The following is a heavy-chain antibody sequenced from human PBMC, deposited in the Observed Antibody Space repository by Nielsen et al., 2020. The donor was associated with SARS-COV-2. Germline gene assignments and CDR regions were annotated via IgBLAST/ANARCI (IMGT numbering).Heavy chain of an antibody. CDR2: ISGSGGST. D-gene: IGHD3-9*01. V-gene: IGHV3-23*01. J-gene: IGHJ6*02. CDR3: ARDHILTGYYPHYFYYGLDV. Sequence: WIRQPPGKGLEWVSAISGSGGSTYHADSVKGRFTISRDNANNSVFLQMNSLRAEDTAVYYCARDHILTGYYPHYFYYGLDVWGLGTTVTVSS.